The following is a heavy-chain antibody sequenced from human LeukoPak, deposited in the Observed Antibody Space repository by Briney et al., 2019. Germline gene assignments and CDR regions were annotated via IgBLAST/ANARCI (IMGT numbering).Heavy chain of an antibody. Sequence: PGRSLRLSCAASGFTFSSYAMHWVRQAPGKGLEWVAVIWYDGSNKYYADSVKGRFTISRDNSKNTLYLQMNSLRAEDTAVYYCARVKDGYNAPDYWGQGTLVTVSS. V-gene: IGHV3-33*08. CDR2: IWYDGSNK. D-gene: IGHD5-12*01. CDR3: ARVKDGYNAPDY. CDR1: GFTFSSYA. J-gene: IGHJ4*02.